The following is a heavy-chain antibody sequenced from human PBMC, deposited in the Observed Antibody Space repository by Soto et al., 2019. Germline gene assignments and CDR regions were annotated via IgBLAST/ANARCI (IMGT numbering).Heavy chain of an antibody. D-gene: IGHD1-1*01. V-gene: IGHV1-2*02. CDR2: INPNSGGT. CDR3: AREPATAKPEGVDF. J-gene: IGHJ4*02. CDR1: GYTFSDYY. Sequence: ASVKVSCKASGYTFSDYYIHWVRQAPGQGLEWMGWINPNSGGTKYAPKFQGGVTMTRDTSITTAYMELSRLRSGDTAVYYCAREPATAKPEGVDFWGQGTLVAVSS.